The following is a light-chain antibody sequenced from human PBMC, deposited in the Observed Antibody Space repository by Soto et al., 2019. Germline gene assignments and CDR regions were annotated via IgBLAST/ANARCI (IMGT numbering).Light chain of an antibody. CDR2: YIS. CDR1: QSAGNF. CDR3: QQPNQWLIT. J-gene: IGKJ5*01. V-gene: IGKV3D-15*01. Sequence: IGTGESRATLTVSPEETACLSCRASQSAGNFLAWYQQKPGQAPRLLIYYISTRATCISARFSGSGSGTEFTLTITSLQSEDSAVYYCQQPNQWLITLGEGTRLEIK.